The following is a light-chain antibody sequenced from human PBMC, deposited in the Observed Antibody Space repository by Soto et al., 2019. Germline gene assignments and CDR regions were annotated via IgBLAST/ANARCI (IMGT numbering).Light chain of an antibody. Sequence: QSVLTQPPSVSGAPGQRVTISCTGSSSNIGAGYHVHWYQQLPGAAPKLLIFGDSNRPSGVPDRFSGSKSGTSASLAITGLQADAEADYYCQSSDSRLSGSDVFGTGTKLTVL. J-gene: IGLJ1*01. V-gene: IGLV1-40*01. CDR3: QSSDSRLSGSDV. CDR2: GDS. CDR1: SSNIGAGYH.